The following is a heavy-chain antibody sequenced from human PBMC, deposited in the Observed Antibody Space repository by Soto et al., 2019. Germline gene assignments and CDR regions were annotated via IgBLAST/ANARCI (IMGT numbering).Heavy chain of an antibody. V-gene: IGHV1-69*02. CDR2: IIPILGIA. J-gene: IGHJ4*02. Sequence: QVQLVQSGAEVKKPGSSVKVSCKASGGTFSSYTISWVRQAPGQGLEWMGRIIPILGIANYAQKFQGRVTITADKSTSTAYMELSSLRSEDTAVYYCARSTYYDFWSGFNFDYWGQGTLVTVSS. CDR1: GGTFSSYT. D-gene: IGHD3-3*01. CDR3: ARSTYYDFWSGFNFDY.